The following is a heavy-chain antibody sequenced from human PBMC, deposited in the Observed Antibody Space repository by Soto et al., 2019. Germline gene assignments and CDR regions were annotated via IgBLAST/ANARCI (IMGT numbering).Heavy chain of an antibody. V-gene: IGHV3-23*01. CDR3: AIMQEASGLLPSYIDH. D-gene: IGHD5-12*01. Sequence: EVQLLESGGGLVQPGGSLRLSCAVSGFTFSSYAMSWVRQAPGKGLEWVAGISGSGDRSDYVDSVRGRFIISRDNFMNRMYLQANSLGVDDTAVYHCAIMQEASGLLPSYIDHWGQGILVTVSS. J-gene: IGHJ4*02. CDR2: ISGSGDRS. CDR1: GFTFSSYA.